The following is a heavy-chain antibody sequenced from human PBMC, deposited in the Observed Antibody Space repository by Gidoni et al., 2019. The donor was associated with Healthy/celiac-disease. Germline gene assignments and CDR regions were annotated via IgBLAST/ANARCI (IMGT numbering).Heavy chain of an antibody. J-gene: IGHJ6*02. D-gene: IGHD3-10*01. V-gene: IGHV1-46*01. Sequence: QVQLVQSGAEVKKPGASVTVSCKASGYTFTSYYMHWVRQAPGQGLEWMGIINPSGGSTSYAQKFQGRVTMTRDTSTSTVYMELSSLRSEDTAVYYCARDVLWFGEYYYYYGMDVWGQGTTVTVSS. CDR2: INPSGGST. CDR3: ARDVLWFGEYYYYYGMDV. CDR1: GYTFTSYY.